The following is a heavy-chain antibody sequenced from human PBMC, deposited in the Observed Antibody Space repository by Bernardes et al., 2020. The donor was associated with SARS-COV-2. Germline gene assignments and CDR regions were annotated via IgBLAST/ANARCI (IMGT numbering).Heavy chain of an antibody. CDR2: VSYTGVS. J-gene: IGHJ2*01. Sequence: SETLSLTCSVSGDSISSTGYYWGWIRQPPGRGLEWIGSVSYTGVSYYTPSLKSRVTISEDRSKNQISLNLNSLTAADTAVYYCARHRNFDYWSGFHGYFDLWGRGTLVTVSP. V-gene: IGHV4-39*01. CDR1: GDSISSTGYY. CDR3: ARHRNFDYWSGFHGYFDL. D-gene: IGHD3-3*01.